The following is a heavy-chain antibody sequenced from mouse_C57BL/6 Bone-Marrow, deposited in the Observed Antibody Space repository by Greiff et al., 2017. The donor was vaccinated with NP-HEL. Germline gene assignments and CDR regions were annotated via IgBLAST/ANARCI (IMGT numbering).Heavy chain of an antibody. Sequence: DVMLVESGGGLVKPGGSLKLSCAASGFTFSSYAMSWVRQTPEKRLEWVATISDGGSYTYYPDNVKGRFTISRDNAKNNLYLQMSHLKSEDTAMYYCASRFDDYEWYFDVWGTGTTVTVSS. D-gene: IGHD2-4*01. CDR3: ASRFDDYEWYFDV. V-gene: IGHV5-4*03. CDR2: ISDGGSYT. J-gene: IGHJ1*03. CDR1: GFTFSSYA.